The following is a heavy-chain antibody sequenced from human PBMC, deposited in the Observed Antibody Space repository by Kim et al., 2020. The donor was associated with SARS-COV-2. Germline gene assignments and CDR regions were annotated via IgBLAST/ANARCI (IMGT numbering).Heavy chain of an antibody. CDR3: ARTYSSGWAPYWYFDL. CDR1: GGTFSSYA. V-gene: IGHV1-69*04. Sequence: SVKVSCKASGGTFSSYAISWVRQAPGQGLEWMGRIIPILGIANYAQKFQGRVTITADKSTSTAYMELSSLRSEDTAVYYCARTYSSGWAPYWYFDLWGRGTLVTVSS. D-gene: IGHD6-19*01. CDR2: IIPILGIA. J-gene: IGHJ2*01.